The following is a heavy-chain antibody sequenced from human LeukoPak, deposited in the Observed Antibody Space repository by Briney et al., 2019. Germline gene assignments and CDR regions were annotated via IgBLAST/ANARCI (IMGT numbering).Heavy chain of an antibody. J-gene: IGHJ4*02. CDR1: GGPIRTYY. CDR2: IYYSGST. CDR3: ARHPSAVAGKTFDC. Sequence: SDTLSLTCTLSGGPIRTYYWSWTRQPPGEGLEWIGYIYYSGSTNYIPSLKSRVTISVGTSKNQSSLKLSSVTAADTAVYYCARHPSAVAGKTFDCWGQGTLVTVSS. V-gene: IGHV4-59*08. D-gene: IGHD6-19*01.